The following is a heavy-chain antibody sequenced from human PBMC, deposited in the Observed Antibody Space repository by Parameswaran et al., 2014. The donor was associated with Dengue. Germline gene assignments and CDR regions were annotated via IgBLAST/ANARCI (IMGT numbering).Heavy chain of an antibody. CDR2: IHPDDSDT. Sequence: VRQMPGKGLEWMGIIHPDDSDTRYSPSFQGQVTISADKSIRTAYLQWSSLKASDTAMYYCARLVREITTGGRYYFYGSGRLGPRDHGHRLL. V-gene: IGHV5-51*01. J-gene: IGHJ6*02. D-gene: IGHD1/OR15-1a*01. CDR3: ARLVREITTGGRYYFYGSGR.